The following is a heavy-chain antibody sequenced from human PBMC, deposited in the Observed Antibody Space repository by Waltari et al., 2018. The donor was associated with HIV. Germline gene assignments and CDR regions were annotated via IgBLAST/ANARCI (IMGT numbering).Heavy chain of an antibody. Sequence: QVQLVQSGAEVRTPGSSVKVSCKASGGSFTSYSIHWVRQAPGQGLEWMGRVIPMSGTAMKAQKFQARVTISADKSTTTAYMELTSLRTDDTAVYYCASARETMGVDFDFWGQGTLVTVSS. V-gene: IGHV1-69*08. CDR2: VIPMSGTA. CDR1: GGSFTSYS. D-gene: IGHD3-10*01. CDR3: ASARETMGVDFDF. J-gene: IGHJ4*02.